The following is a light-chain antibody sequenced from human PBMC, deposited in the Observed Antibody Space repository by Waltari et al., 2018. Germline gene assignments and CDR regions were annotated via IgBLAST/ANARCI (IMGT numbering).Light chain of an antibody. CDR3: QQGYTTIWT. Sequence: DIQMTQSPSSLSASVGDRVTISCRASHALNSKLNWYQQSPGKAPKLLIFSASSLQSGVPSRVSGSGSGTDYTLTISSLQPEDVATYYCQQGYTTIWTFGQGTNIEMK. J-gene: IGKJ1*01. CDR1: HALNSK. V-gene: IGKV1-39*01. CDR2: SAS.